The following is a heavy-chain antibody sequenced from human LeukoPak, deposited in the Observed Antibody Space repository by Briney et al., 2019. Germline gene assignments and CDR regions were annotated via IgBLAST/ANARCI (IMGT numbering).Heavy chain of an antibody. D-gene: IGHD3-9*01. CDR1: GFTFSSHA. CDR3: ARAALRYFDWLAGMDV. V-gene: IGHV3-30*04. Sequence: GRSLRLSCAASGFTFSSHAMHWVRQAPGKGLEWVAVISYDGSNKYYADSVKGRFTISRDNSKNTLYLQMNCLRAEDTAVYYCARAALRYFDWLAGMDVWGKGTTVTVSS. J-gene: IGHJ6*04. CDR2: ISYDGSNK.